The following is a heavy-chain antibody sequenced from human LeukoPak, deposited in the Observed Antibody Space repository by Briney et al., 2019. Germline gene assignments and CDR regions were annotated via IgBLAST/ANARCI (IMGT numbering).Heavy chain of an antibody. Sequence: GGSLRLSCVVSGLTFSSYSMNWVRQAPGKGLEWVSFITSSSVNIYYADSVEGRFTISRDNAQNSLYRHVRCQRAEDTAVYCCARGDGFHYFDYWGQGVLVTVSS. CDR3: ARGDGFHYFDY. J-gene: IGHJ4*02. CDR1: GLTFSSYS. CDR2: ITSSSVNI. V-gene: IGHV3-48*01. D-gene: IGHD5-24*01.